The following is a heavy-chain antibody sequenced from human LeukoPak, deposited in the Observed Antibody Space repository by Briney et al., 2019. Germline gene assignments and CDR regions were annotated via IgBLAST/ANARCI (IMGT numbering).Heavy chain of an antibody. J-gene: IGHJ4*02. CDR3: ARDRGTGAPLDY. D-gene: IGHD1-26*01. CDR2: ISSRSTYI. Sequence: PGGSLRLSCAASGFSFSSYSINWVRQAPGKGLEWVSSISSRSTYIYYADSVKGRFTISRDNAKNSLYLQMNSLRAEDTAVYYCARDRGTGAPLDYWGQGTLVTVSS. V-gene: IGHV3-21*01. CDR1: GFSFSSYS.